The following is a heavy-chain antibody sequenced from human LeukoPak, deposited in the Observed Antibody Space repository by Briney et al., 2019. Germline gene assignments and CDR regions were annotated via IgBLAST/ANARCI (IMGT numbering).Heavy chain of an antibody. CDR1: GGSISSGGYY. CDR3: ARRIPIGYSYGPHWYFDL. V-gene: IGHV4-30-2*01. D-gene: IGHD5-18*01. J-gene: IGHJ2*01. CDR2: IYHSGST. Sequence: SETLSLTCTVSGGSISSGGYYWSWIRQPPGKGLEWIGYIYHSGSTYYNPSLKSRVTISVDTSKNQFSLKLSSVTAADTAVYYCARRIPIGYSYGPHWYFDLWGRGTLVTVSS.